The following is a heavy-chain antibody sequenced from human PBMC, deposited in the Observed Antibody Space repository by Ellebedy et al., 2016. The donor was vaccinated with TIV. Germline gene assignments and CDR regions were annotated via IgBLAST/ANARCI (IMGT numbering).Heavy chain of an antibody. Sequence: GESLKISCKGSGYSFTSYWIGWVRQMPGKGLEWMGRIDPSDSYTNYSPSFQGHVTISADKSISTAYLQWSSLKASDTAMYYCARRYYDILTGYQNWFDPWGQGTLVTVSS. D-gene: IGHD3-9*01. J-gene: IGHJ5*02. CDR2: IDPSDSYT. V-gene: IGHV5-10-1*01. CDR1: GYSFTSYW. CDR3: ARRYYDILTGYQNWFDP.